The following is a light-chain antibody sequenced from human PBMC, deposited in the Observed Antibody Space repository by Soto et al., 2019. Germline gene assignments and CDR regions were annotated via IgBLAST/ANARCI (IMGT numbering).Light chain of an antibody. V-gene: IGKV1-16*02. J-gene: IGKJ1*01. CDR2: GAS. CDR3: QQYHNYPPS. CDR1: QDISIH. Sequence: DIQMTQSPSSVSAYVGDRVTIDCRASQDISIHLAWFQQKPGKAPKSLIFGASSLQSGVPSKFSGSGSGTEFTLTIDSLQPEDFATYYCQQYHNYPPSFGQGTKVEIK.